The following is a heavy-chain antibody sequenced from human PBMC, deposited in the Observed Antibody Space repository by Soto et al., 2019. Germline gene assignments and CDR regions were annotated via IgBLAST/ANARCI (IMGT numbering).Heavy chain of an antibody. J-gene: IGHJ6*02. CDR2: IYYGGST. Sequence: SETLSLTCTVSGGSVSSGSYYWSWIRQPPGKGLEWIGYIYYGGSTNYNPSLKSRVTISVDTSKNQFSLKLSSVTAADTAVYYCARDRGVLTGTVGDMDVWGQGTTVTVSS. D-gene: IGHD1-20*01. CDR1: GGSVSSGSYY. CDR3: ARDRGVLTGTVGDMDV. V-gene: IGHV4-61*01.